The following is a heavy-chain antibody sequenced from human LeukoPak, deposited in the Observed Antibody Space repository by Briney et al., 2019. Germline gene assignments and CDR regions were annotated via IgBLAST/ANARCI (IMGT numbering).Heavy chain of an antibody. J-gene: IGHJ3*02. V-gene: IGHV3-20*04. CDR1: GFTFDDYG. Sequence: GGSLRLSCAASGFTFDDYGMSWVRQAPGEGQEWVSGINWNGGSTGYADSVKGRFTISRDNAKNSLYLQMNSLRAEDTALYYCARVRVVGAMVDAFDIWGQGTMVTVSS. CDR2: INWNGGST. CDR3: ARVRVVGAMVDAFDI. D-gene: IGHD1-26*01.